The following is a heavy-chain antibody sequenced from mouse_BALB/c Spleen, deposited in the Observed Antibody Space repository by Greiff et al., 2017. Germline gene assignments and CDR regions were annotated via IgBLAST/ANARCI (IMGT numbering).Heavy chain of an antibody. CDR2: IRNKANGYTT. V-gene: IGHV7-3*02. CDR1: GFTFTDYY. CDR3: ARDYYYGSSYHWYFDV. D-gene: IGHD1-1*01. J-gene: IGHJ1*01. Sequence: EVMLVESGGGLVQPGGSLRLSCATSGFTFTDYYMSWVRQPPGKALEWLGFIRNKANGYTTEYSASVKGRFTISRDNSQSILYLQMNTLRAEDSATYYCARDYYYGSSYHWYFDVWGAGTTVTVSS.